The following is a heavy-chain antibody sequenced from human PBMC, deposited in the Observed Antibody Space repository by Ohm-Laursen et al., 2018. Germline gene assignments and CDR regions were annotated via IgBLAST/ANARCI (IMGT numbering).Heavy chain of an antibody. D-gene: IGHD2-2*02. CDR1: GFTFSSYA. J-gene: IGHJ4*02. CDR3: AKDQVVVVPAAIRGDFDF. Sequence: GSLRLSCAASGFTFSSYAMSWIRQAPGKGLEWVSAISGSGGNTYYANSVKGRFTISRDNSKNTLYLQMNSLRAEYTAVFYCAKDQVVVVPAAIRGDFDFWGQGTLVTVSS. CDR2: ISGSGGNT. V-gene: IGHV3-23*01.